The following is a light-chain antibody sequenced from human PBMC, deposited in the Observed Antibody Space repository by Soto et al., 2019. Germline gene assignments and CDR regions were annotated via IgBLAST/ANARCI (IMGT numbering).Light chain of an antibody. CDR1: QSVSNN. V-gene: IGKV3-15*01. CDR2: GAS. J-gene: IGKJ2*01. Sequence: ETVMTQSPATLSVSPGERATLSCRASQSVSNNLAWYQQKPGQTPRLLIYGASTRATGIPVRFSGSGSGTEFTLTISSLQSEDFAVYYCQQYNNWPPVTFGQGTKLEIK. CDR3: QQYNNWPPVT.